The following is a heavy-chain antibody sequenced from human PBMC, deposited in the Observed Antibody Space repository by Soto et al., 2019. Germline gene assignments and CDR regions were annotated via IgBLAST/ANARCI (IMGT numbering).Heavy chain of an antibody. J-gene: IGHJ4*02. V-gene: IGHV3-66*01. CDR1: GFTVSSNY. CDR2: IYAAGST. CDR3: ARGSYDSVFDS. D-gene: IGHD1-1*01. Sequence: EVQLMESGGGLVQPGGSLRLSCAASGFTVSSNYMSWVRQAPGKGLEWVSVIYAAGSTYYADSVKGGFTISRDESRNTLYLQLNSLRAEDTAVYYCARGSYDSVFDSWGQGTLVSVTS.